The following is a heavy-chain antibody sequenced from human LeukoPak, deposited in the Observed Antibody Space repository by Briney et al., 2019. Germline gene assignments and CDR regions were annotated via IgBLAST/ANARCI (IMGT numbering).Heavy chain of an antibody. CDR1: GGSVSSGSYY. Sequence: PSETLSLTCTVSGGSVSSGSYYWSWFRQPPGKGLEWIGYIYYSGSTNYNPSLKSRVTMSVDTSKNQFSLKLSSVTAADTAVYYCARAEYYYGSGSRLDYWGQGTLVTVSS. D-gene: IGHD3-10*01. CDR3: ARAEYYYGSGSRLDY. CDR2: IYYSGST. J-gene: IGHJ4*02. V-gene: IGHV4-61*01.